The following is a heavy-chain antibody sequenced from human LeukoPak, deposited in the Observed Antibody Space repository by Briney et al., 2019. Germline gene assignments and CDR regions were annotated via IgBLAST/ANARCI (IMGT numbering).Heavy chain of an antibody. J-gene: IGHJ4*02. Sequence: PSETLSLTCTVSGGSISSSSYYWGWIRQPPGKGLEWIGSIYYSGSTYYNPSLKSRVTISVDTSKNQFSLKLSSVTAADTAVYYCARAAGYSGYEAFDYWGQGTLVTVSS. D-gene: IGHD5-12*01. V-gene: IGHV4-39*07. CDR3: ARAAGYSGYEAFDY. CDR2: IYYSGST. CDR1: GGSISSSSYY.